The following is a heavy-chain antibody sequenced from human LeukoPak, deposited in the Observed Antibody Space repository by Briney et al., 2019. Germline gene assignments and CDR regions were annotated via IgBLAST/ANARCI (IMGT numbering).Heavy chain of an antibody. J-gene: IGHJ4*02. V-gene: IGHV3-21*01. D-gene: IGHD6-6*01. Sequence: GGSLRLSCAASGFTLSSYSMNWVRQAPGKGLEWVSSISSSSSYIYYADSVKGRFTISRDNAKNSLYLQMNSLRAEDTAVYYCASALVPERVYSWGQGTLVTVSS. CDR1: GFTLSSYS. CDR3: ASALVPERVYS. CDR2: ISSSSSYI.